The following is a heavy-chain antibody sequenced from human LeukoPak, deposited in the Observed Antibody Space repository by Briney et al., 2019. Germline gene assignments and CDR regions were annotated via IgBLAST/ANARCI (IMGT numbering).Heavy chain of an antibody. CDR1: GYPFTTSW. J-gene: IGHJ4*02. CDR2: IYAGNSDA. V-gene: IGHV5-51*01. CDR3: AIINHPDGRVY. Sequence: GQSLKISCQGFGYPFTTSWIGWVRQLPGKGLEWTAIIYAGNSDAKYSPSFQGQVSISTDRSISTAYLHWSSLKASDTAIYYCAIINHPDGRVYWGQGTLVTVSS. D-gene: IGHD5-24*01.